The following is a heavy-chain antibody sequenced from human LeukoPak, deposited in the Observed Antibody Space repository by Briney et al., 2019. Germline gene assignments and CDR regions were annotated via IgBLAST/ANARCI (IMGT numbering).Heavy chain of an antibody. D-gene: IGHD4-17*01. CDR1: GFTVRNTY. CDR3: VRDDRRYGDYGYFDY. V-gene: IGHV3-66*01. Sequence: PGGSLRLSCAASGFTVRNTYMNWVRQAPGKGRDWVSVIYSGGGTYYADSVKGRFTISRDNSKNTLYLQMNSLGAEDTAVYYCVRDDRRYGDYGYFDYWGQGTLVTVSS. J-gene: IGHJ4*02. CDR2: IYSGGGT.